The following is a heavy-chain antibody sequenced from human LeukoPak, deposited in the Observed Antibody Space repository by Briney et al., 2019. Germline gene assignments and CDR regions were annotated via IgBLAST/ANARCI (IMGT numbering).Heavy chain of an antibody. J-gene: IGHJ2*01. Sequence: GGSLRLSCVASGFTFSSYNMNWVRQVPGKGLEWVSGINWIGGSTGYADSVKGRFTISRDNAKNSLYLQMNSLRAEDTAFYYCAKNWGTFSWYFDLWGRGTLVTVSS. CDR1: GFTFSSYN. D-gene: IGHD2/OR15-2a*01. CDR3: AKNWGTFSWYFDL. CDR2: INWIGGST. V-gene: IGHV3-20*04.